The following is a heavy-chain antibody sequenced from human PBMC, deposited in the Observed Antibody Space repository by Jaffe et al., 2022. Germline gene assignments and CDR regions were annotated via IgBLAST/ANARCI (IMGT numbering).Heavy chain of an antibody. V-gene: IGHV3-72*01. CDR3: ARVGAWINTGDAYDF. Sequence: EVQLVESGGGLVQPGGSLRLSCAASGFTFSDHHMDWVRQAPGKGLEWVGRLRSKANSYTTEYAASVKGRITISRDDLKSSLYLQMNSLKTEDTAVYYCARVGAWINTGDAYDFWGRGTMVTVSS. D-gene: IGHD5-12*01. CDR2: LRSKANSYTT. CDR1: GFTFSDHH. J-gene: IGHJ3*01.